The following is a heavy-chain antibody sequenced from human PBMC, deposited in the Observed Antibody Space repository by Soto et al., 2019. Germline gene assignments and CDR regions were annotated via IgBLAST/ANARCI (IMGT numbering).Heavy chain of an antibody. CDR1: GFTFSYYW. V-gene: IGHV3-74*01. CDR3: ARGDRGAFDL. Sequence: EVQLVESEGGLVQPGGSLRLSCAASGFTFSYYWMHWVRQAPGQGLVWVSRIHSDGSSTTYADSVKGRFTISRDNAKNTLYLPMNSLRAEATAVYYCARGDRGAFDLWGQGTMVTVSS. CDR2: IHSDGSST. J-gene: IGHJ3*01. D-gene: IGHD2-21*02.